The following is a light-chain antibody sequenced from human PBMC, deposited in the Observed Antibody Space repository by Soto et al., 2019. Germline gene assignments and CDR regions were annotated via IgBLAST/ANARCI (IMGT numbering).Light chain of an antibody. V-gene: IGKV1-5*01. CDR3: QQYYYYST. J-gene: IGKJ3*01. CDR2: DAS. CDR1: QTIRSY. Sequence: DIPMTQSPSALSASVGDRVTITCRASQTIRSYLAWYQQKPGKAPKRLIHDASSLGSGVPSRFSGSGSGTDFTLTISGLQPVDFATYYCQQYYYYSTFGPGTKVDI.